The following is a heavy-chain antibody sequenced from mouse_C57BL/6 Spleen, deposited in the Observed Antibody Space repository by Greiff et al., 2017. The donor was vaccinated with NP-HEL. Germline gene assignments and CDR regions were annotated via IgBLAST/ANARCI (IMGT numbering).Heavy chain of an antibody. D-gene: IGHD2-4*01. CDR2: IYPGDGDT. Sequence: VQLVESGAELVKPGASVKISCKASGYAFSSYWMNWVKQRPGKGLEWIGQIYPGDGDTNYNGKFKGKATLTADKSSSTAYMQLSSLTSEDSAVYFCARGEDYGAWFAYWGQGTLVTVSA. J-gene: IGHJ3*01. CDR1: GYAFSSYW. V-gene: IGHV1-80*01. CDR3: ARGEDYGAWFAY.